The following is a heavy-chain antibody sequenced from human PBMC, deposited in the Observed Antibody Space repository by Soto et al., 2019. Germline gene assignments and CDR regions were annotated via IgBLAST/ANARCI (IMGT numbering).Heavy chain of an antibody. D-gene: IGHD2-2*01. J-gene: IGHJ5*02. CDR3: AKGRIVVVHAAMAWFDP. Sequence: EVQLLESGGGLVQPGGSLRLSCATSEFTFSSYAMSWVRQAPGKGLEWVSAISGSGGSTYYADSVKGPFTISRDNSKNPLYLQMNCLRAEDTAVYYCAKGRIVVVHAAMAWFDPWGQGTLVTVSA. CDR1: EFTFSSYA. V-gene: IGHV3-23*01. CDR2: ISGSGGST.